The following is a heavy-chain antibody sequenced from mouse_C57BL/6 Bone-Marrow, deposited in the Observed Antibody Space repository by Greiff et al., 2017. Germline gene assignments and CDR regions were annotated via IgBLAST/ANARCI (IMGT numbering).Heavy chain of an antibody. CDR1: GFSLSTFGMG. D-gene: IGHD3-1*01. CDR2: IWWDDDK. J-gene: IGHJ3*01. V-gene: IGHV8-8*01. Sequence: QVTLKVSGPGILQPSQTLSLTCSFSGFSLSTFGMGVGWIRQPSGKGLEWLAHIWWDDDKYYNPALKSRLTISKDTYKNQVFLKIANVDTAGTAKNSCARISGIFPLFAYWGQGTLVTVSA. CDR3: ARISGIFPLFAY.